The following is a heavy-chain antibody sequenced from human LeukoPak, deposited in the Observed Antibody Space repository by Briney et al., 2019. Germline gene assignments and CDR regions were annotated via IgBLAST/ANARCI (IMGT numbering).Heavy chain of an antibody. D-gene: IGHD3-22*01. CDR2: IKSKTDGGTT. CDR3: TTDLTYYYDSSVPY. CDR1: GFTFSSYG. V-gene: IGHV3-15*01. J-gene: IGHJ4*02. Sequence: GGSLRLSCAASGFTFSSYGMHWVRQAPGKGLEWVGRIKSKTDGGTTDYAAPVKGRFTISRDDSKNTLYLQMNSLKTEDTAVYYCTTDLTYYYDSSVPYWGQGTLVTVSS.